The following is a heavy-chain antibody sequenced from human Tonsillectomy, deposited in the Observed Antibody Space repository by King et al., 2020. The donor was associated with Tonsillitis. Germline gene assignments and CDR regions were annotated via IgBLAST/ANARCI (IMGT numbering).Heavy chain of an antibody. CDR1: GFTFNIYS. D-gene: IGHD6-19*01. V-gene: IGHV3-21*01. J-gene: IGHJ4*02. Sequence: QLVQSGGGLVKPGGSLRLSRAASGFTFNIYSMNWVRQAPGKGLEWVSSISSSSSYIYYADSVKGRFTISRDNAKNSLYLQMNSLRAEDTAVYYCARDFEQWLVLDYWGQGTLVTVSS. CDR2: ISSSSSYI. CDR3: ARDFEQWLVLDY.